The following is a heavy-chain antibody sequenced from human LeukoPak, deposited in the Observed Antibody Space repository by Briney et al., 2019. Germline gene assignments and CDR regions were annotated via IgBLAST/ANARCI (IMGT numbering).Heavy chain of an antibody. CDR1: GYTFTGYY. D-gene: IGHD3-3*01. CDR2: INPNSGGT. V-gene: IGHV1-2*02. CDR3: ARSIGQNPYYDFWSRYYTSYFDY. J-gene: IGHJ4*02. Sequence: GASVKVSCKASGYTFTGYYMHWVRQAPGQGLEWMGWINPNSGGTNYAQKFQGRVTMTRDTSISTAYMELSRLRSDDTAVYYCARSIGQNPYYDFWSRYYTSYFDYWGQGTLVTVST.